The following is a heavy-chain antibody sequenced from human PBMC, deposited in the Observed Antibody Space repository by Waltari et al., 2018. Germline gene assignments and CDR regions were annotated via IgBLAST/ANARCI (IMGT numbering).Heavy chain of an antibody. CDR2: IIPIFGTA. CDR1: GGTFSSYA. D-gene: IGHD6-19*01. CDR3: ARDTLAVAGTMGYAFDI. Sequence: QVQLVQSGAEVKKPGSSVKVSCKASGGTFSSYAISWVRQAPGQGLEWMGGIIPIFGTANYAQKFQGRVTITTDESTSTAYMELSSLRSEDTAVYYCARDTLAVAGTMGYAFDIWGQGTMVTVSS. V-gene: IGHV1-69*05. J-gene: IGHJ3*02.